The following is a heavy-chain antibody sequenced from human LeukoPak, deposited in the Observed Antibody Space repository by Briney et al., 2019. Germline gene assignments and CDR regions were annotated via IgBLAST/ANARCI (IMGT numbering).Heavy chain of an antibody. D-gene: IGHD1-26*01. J-gene: IGHJ4*02. CDR1: GGSISSGGYY. V-gene: IGHV4-31*03. CDR3: ARGPSGSYYLYFDY. Sequence: SETLSLTCTVSGGSISSGGYYWSWIRQHPGKGLEWIGYIYYSGSTYYNPSLKSRVTISVDTSKKQFSLKLSSVTAADTAVYYCARGPSGSYYLYFDYWGQGTLVTVSS. CDR2: IYYSGST.